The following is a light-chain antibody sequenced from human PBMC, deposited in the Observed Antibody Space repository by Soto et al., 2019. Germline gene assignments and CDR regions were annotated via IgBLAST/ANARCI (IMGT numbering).Light chain of an antibody. J-gene: IGLJ1*01. Sequence: QSALTQPPSASGSPGQSVTISCTGSSSDVGTYNSVSWYQQHPGKAPKLVIYEVSKRPSGVPDRFSGSKSGNTASLTVSGLQAEDEADYYFNSYAGNNNFVFGTGTKLTVL. CDR2: EVS. V-gene: IGLV2-8*01. CDR1: SSDVGTYNS. CDR3: NSYAGNNNFV.